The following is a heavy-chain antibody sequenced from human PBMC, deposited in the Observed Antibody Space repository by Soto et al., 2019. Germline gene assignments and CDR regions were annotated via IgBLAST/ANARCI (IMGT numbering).Heavy chain of an antibody. CDR2: INGGSGST. J-gene: IGHJ5*01. CDR1: GYTFANYA. CDR3: ARSPPPLDRYDS. Sequence: ASVKVSCKASGYTFANYAMQWVRQAPGQRLEWMGWINGGSGSTRYSQNFQGRLTITRDSSANTVYMELSSLRSGDTAIYYCARSPPPLDRYDSWGQGTLVTVSS. V-gene: IGHV1-3*01.